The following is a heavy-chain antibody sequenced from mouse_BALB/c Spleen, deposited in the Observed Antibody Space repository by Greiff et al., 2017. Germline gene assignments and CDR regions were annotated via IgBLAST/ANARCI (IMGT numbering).Heavy chain of an antibody. CDR3: TRWDYDGYYPYAMDY. V-gene: IGHV1-66*01. Sequence: VQLQQSGPELVKPGALVKISCTASGSTFTSYDINWVSQRPGQGLEWMGWIYPGDGSTKYNEKFKGKANLTAVKSASTAYMQISSLTNEDSAVYYCTRWDYDGYYPYAMDYWGQGTSVTVSS. CDR1: GSTFTSYD. CDR2: IYPGDGST. D-gene: IGHD2-3*01. J-gene: IGHJ4*01.